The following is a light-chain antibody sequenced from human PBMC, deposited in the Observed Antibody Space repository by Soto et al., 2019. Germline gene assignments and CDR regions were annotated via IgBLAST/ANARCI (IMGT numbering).Light chain of an antibody. CDR2: GAS. Sequence: EIVLTQSPGTLSLSPGERATLSCRASQSVSNNYLAWYQQKPGQAPRLLIYGASNRATGIPDRFSGSGSGTDLTITISSLQPEDSETYYCLQDYNYPRTFGQGTKVDIK. CDR3: LQDYNYPRT. CDR1: QSVSNNY. J-gene: IGKJ1*01. V-gene: IGKV3-20*01.